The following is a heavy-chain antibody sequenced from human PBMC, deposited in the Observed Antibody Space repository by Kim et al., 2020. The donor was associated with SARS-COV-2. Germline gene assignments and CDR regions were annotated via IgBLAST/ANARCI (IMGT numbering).Heavy chain of an antibody. CDR3: ARSRGIRDVYNYLQYFFD. CDR1: GASITSYY. CDR2: ISYTGSP. Sequence: SETLSLTCTVSGASITSYYWSWIRQAPGKGLECIGYISYTGSPNYNPSLKSRVTMSVGTSTTQFSLNLSSVTAADTAIYYCARSRGIRDVYNYLQYFFD. D-gene: IGHD1-1*01. V-gene: IGHV4-59*01. J-gene: IGHJ4*01.